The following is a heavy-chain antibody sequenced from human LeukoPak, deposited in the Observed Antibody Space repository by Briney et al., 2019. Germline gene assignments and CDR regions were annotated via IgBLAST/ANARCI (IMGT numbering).Heavy chain of an antibody. Sequence: GESLKISCKGSGYSFTSYWIGWVRQMPGKGLEWMGIIYPGDSDTRYSPSFQGQVTTSADKSISTAYLQWSSLKASDTAMYYCARKIIGGSSSHNWFDPWGQGTLVTVSS. D-gene: IGHD6-6*01. J-gene: IGHJ5*02. V-gene: IGHV5-51*01. CDR2: IYPGDSDT. CDR3: ARKIIGGSSSHNWFDP. CDR1: GYSFTSYW.